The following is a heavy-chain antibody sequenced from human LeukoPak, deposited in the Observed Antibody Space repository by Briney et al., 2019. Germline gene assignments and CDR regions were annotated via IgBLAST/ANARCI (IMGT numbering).Heavy chain of an antibody. Sequence: GGSLRLSCAASGFTVSSNYMSWVRQAPGKGLEWVSVIYSGGSTYYADSVKGRFTISRDNSKNTLYLQVNSLRAEDTAVYYCARDRRQDYGDYYYYGMDVWGQGTTVTVSS. CDR2: IYSGGST. CDR1: GFTVSSNY. V-gene: IGHV3-66*01. CDR3: ARDRRQDYGDYYYYGMDV. D-gene: IGHD4-17*01. J-gene: IGHJ6*02.